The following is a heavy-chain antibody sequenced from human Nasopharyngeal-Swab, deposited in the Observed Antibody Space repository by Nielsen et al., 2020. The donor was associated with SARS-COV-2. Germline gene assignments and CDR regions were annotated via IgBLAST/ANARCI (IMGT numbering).Heavy chain of an antibody. J-gene: IGHJ4*02. D-gene: IGHD3-22*01. Sequence: GESLKISCAASGFTFSSSAMHWVRQAPGKGLERVAVISYDGSNKYFADSVKGRFTIYRDNSKNTLYLQMNSLRADDTAVYYCASPPLDSSGYYYGFHYWGRGTLGTVSS. V-gene: IGHV3-30-3*01. CDR1: GFTFSSSA. CDR2: ISYDGSNK. CDR3: ASPPLDSSGYYYGFHY.